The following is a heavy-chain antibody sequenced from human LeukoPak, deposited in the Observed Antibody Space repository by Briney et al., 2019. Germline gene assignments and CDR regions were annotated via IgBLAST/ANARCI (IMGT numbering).Heavy chain of an antibody. CDR2: INPNSGGT. V-gene: IGHV1-2*02. CDR1: GYTFTGYY. D-gene: IGHD3-3*01. Sequence: GASVKVSCKASGYTFTGYYMHWVRQAPGQGLECMGWINPNSGGTNYAQKFQGRVTMTRDTSISTAYMELSRLRSDDTAVYYCARAYDFWSGYYTGGYFDYWGQGTLVTVSS. CDR3: ARAYDFWSGYYTGGYFDY. J-gene: IGHJ4*02.